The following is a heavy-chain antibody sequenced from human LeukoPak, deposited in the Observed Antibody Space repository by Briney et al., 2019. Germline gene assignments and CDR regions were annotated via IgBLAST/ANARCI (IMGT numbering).Heavy chain of an antibody. Sequence: SEILSLTCTVSGGSVSSGSYYWSWIRQPPGKGLEWIGHIYHTGSTNYNPSLKSRVTISVDTSKNQFSLKLSSVTAADTGMYYCARGGTGITADLDYWGQGTLVTVSS. J-gene: IGHJ4*02. CDR1: GGSVSSGSYY. CDR2: IYHTGST. V-gene: IGHV4-61*01. CDR3: ARGGTGITADLDY. D-gene: IGHD6-13*01.